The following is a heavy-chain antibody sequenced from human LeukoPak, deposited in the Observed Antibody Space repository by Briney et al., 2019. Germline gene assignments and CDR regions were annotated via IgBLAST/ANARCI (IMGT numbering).Heavy chain of an antibody. J-gene: IGHJ4*02. V-gene: IGHV1-46*01. D-gene: IGHD6-19*01. CDR3: ARDLAVGVCEF. Sequence: ASVKVSCKASGYTFTSYYMHWVRQAPGQGLEWMGIINPSGGSTSYAQKFQGRVAMTRDTSTSTVYMELSSLRSEDTAVYYCARDLAVGVCEFWGQGTLVIVSS. CDR1: GYTFTSYY. CDR2: INPSGGST.